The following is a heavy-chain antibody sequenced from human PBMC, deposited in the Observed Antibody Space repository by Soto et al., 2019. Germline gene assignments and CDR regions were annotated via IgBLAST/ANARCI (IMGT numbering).Heavy chain of an antibody. CDR3: ARPVSQGYSAHFDY. D-gene: IGHD6-13*01. CDR2: IYYSGST. V-gene: IGHV4-39*01. CDR1: GGSISSSSYY. Sequence: SETLSLTCTVSGGSISSSSYYWGWIRQPPGKGLEWIGSIYYSGSTCYNPSLKSRVTISVDTSKNQFSLKLSSVTAADTAVYYCARPVSQGYSAHFDYWGQGTLVTVSS. J-gene: IGHJ4*02.